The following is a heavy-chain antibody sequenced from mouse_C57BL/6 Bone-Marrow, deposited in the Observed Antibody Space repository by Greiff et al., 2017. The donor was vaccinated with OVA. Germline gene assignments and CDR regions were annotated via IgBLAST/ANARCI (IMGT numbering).Heavy chain of an antibody. CDR3: TTDWDWFAY. J-gene: IGHJ3*01. D-gene: IGHD4-1*01. V-gene: IGHV1-5*01. CDR1: GYTFTSYW. Sequence: VHVKQSGTVLARPGASVKMSCKTSGYTFTSYWMHWVKQRPGQGLDWIGAIYPGNSDTRYNQKFKGKAKLTAVTSASTAYMALSSLTNEDSAVYYCTTDWDWFAYWGQGTLVTVSA. CDR2: IYPGNSDT.